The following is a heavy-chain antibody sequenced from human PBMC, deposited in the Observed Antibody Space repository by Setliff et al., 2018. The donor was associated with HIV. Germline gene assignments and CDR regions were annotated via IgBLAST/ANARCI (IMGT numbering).Heavy chain of an antibody. CDR2: IIPLFGTA. V-gene: IGHV1-69*13. Sequence: SVKVSCKAAGGTFSGNAINWVRQAPGQGVEWMGEIIPLFGTAHYAQRFQGTVTITADASTNTAYMELSRLKSADTAVYYCARAPAHEHSTGWYSSSNRFDPWGQGTLVTVSA. D-gene: IGHD6-19*01. CDR3: ARAPAHEHSTGWYSSSNRFDP. J-gene: IGHJ5*02. CDR1: GGTFSGNA.